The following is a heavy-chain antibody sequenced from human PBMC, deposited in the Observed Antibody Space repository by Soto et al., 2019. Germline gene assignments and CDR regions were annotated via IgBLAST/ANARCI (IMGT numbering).Heavy chain of an antibody. CDR3: ARDHPHSYGVYDFDY. Sequence: SETLSLTCTVSGGSISNYYWSWIRQPPGKGLEWIGYVYSSGSTHYNPSLQSRVTISADTFKNQVSLKVNSVTAADTAVYYCARDHPHSYGVYDFDYWGQGTPVTVSS. D-gene: IGHD5-18*01. J-gene: IGHJ4*02. CDR2: VYSSGST. CDR1: GGSISNYY. V-gene: IGHV4-59*01.